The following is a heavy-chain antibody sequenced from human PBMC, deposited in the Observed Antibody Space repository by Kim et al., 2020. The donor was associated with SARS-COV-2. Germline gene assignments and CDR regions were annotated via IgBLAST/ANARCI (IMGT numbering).Heavy chain of an antibody. CDR3: EREPFIAMIVVAQGYYYGMDV. D-gene: IGHD3-22*01. CDR2: IYYSGST. Sequence: SESLSLTCTVSGGSISSSSYYWGWLRQPPGKGLEWIGSIYYSGSTYYNPSLKSRVTISVDTSKNQFPLKLRSVTAADTAEYYCEREPFIAMIVVAQGYYYGMDVWGQGTTVTVSS. V-gene: IGHV4-39*02. J-gene: IGHJ6*02. CDR1: GGSISSSSYY.